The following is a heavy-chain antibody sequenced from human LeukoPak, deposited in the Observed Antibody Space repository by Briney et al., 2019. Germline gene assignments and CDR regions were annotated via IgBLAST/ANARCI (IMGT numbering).Heavy chain of an antibody. Sequence: ASVKVSCTASGYTFTGYYMHWVRQAPGQGLEWMGWINPNSGGTNYAQKFQGRVTMTRDTSISTAYMELSRLRSDDTAVYYCARGESSGLTALDDAFDIWGQGTMVTVSS. CDR2: INPNSGGT. V-gene: IGHV1-2*02. CDR3: ARGESSGLTALDDAFDI. CDR1: GYTFTGYY. J-gene: IGHJ3*02. D-gene: IGHD3-16*01.